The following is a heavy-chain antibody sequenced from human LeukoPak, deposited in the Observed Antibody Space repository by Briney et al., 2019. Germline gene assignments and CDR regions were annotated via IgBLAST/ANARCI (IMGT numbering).Heavy chain of an antibody. Sequence: SLKVSCEASGGTFSSYAISWVRQAPGQEREWVGGTIRIFSTANYAQKFQGRVSTTTDETTSTAYMELSSLRSEETAVYYCATCAVAASSYYYMDVWGKGTTVTVSS. V-gene: IGHV1-69*05. CDR3: ATCAVAASSYYYMDV. CDR2: TIRIFSTA. D-gene: IGHD6-6*01. J-gene: IGHJ6*03. CDR1: GGTFSSYA.